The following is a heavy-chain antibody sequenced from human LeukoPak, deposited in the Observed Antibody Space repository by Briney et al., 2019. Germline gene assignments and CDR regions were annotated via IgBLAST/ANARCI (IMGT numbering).Heavy chain of an antibody. V-gene: IGHV3-74*03. CDR2: ISEHGTDS. CDR1: GFTFSGHW. J-gene: IGHJ4*02. D-gene: IGHD1-1*01. Sequence: GGSLRLSCTASGFTFSGHWIHWVRQAPGMGLVWVSRISEHGTDSMYAESVKGRFTISRDNAKNTVYLQMNSLRAEDTAVYYCVRDETLWTLDWWGQGTLVSVSS. CDR3: VRDETLWTLDW.